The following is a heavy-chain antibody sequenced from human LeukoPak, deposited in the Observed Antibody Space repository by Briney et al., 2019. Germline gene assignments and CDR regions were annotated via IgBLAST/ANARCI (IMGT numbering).Heavy chain of an antibody. CDR1: GFTFSSYG. CDR3: ARGSYYYYMDV. CDR2: ISGSGGST. J-gene: IGHJ6*03. Sequence: GGTLRLSCAASGFTFSSYGMNWVRQAPGKGLEWVSGISGSGGSTYYADSVKGRFTVSRDNAKNSLYLQMNSLRAEDTAVYYCARGSYYYYMDVWGKGTTVTISS. V-gene: IGHV3-23*01.